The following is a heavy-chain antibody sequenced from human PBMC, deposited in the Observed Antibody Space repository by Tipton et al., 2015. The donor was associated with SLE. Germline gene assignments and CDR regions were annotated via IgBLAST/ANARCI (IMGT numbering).Heavy chain of an antibody. V-gene: IGHV4-39*07. CDR1: GGSISSSSYY. D-gene: IGHD3-3*01. CDR2: VKLGETT. J-gene: IGHJ5*02. Sequence: TLSLTCTVSGGSISSSSYYWGWIRQPPGKGLEWIGEVKLGETTNYNPSLESRVTISLDKSKNQFSLKVSSVTAADTAVYYCARGGTVFGVVLNWFDPWGQGTLVTVSS. CDR3: ARGGTVFGVVLNWFDP.